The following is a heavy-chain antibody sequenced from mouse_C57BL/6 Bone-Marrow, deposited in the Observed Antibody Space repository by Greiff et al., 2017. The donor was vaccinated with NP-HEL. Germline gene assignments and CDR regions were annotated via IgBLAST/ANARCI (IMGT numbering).Heavy chain of an antibody. CDR3: ARGGFITTVWDY. Sequence: VQLKESGPGLVKPSQSLSLTCSVTGYSITSGYYWNWIRQFPGNKLEWMGYISYDGSNNYNPSLKNRISITRDTSKNQFFLKLNSVTTEDTATYYCARGGFITTVWDYWGQGTTLTVSS. D-gene: IGHD1-1*01. J-gene: IGHJ2*01. V-gene: IGHV3-6*01. CDR2: ISYDGSN. CDR1: GYSITSGYY.